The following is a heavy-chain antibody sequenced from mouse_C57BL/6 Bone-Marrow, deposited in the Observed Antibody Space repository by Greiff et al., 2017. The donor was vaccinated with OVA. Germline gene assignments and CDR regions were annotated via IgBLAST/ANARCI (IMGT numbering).Heavy chain of an antibody. D-gene: IGHD1-1*01. CDR3: PYGSFYAMDY. V-gene: IGHV1-15*01. Sequence: VQLQQSGAELVRPGASVTLSCKASGYTFTDYEMHWVKQTPVHGLEWIGAIDPETGGTAYNQKFKGKAILTADKSSSTAYMELRSLTSEDSAVYYCPYGSFYAMDYWGQGTSVTVSS. J-gene: IGHJ4*01. CDR1: GYTFTDYE. CDR2: IDPETGGT.